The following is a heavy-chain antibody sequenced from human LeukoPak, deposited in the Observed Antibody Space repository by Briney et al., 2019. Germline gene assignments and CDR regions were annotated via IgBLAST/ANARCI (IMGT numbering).Heavy chain of an antibody. CDR1: GYTFTDYY. CDR2: FDPEDGET. D-gene: IGHD3-22*01. J-gene: IGHJ6*02. V-gene: IGHV1-24*01. Sequence: GASVKVSCRPSGYTFTDYYMHWVRQAPGKGLEWMGGFDPEDGETIYAQKFQGRVTMTEDTSTDTAYMELSSLRSEDTAVYYCATMLHYYDSSGYDYYYYGMDVWGQGTTVTVSS. CDR3: ATMLHYYDSSGYDYYYYGMDV.